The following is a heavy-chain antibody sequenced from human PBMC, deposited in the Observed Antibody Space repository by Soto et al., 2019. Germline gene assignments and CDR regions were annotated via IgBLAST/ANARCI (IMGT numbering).Heavy chain of an antibody. V-gene: IGHV1-18*01. CDR1: GYTFDSYG. Sequence: QVQLVQSGPELKKPGAAVRVSCKASGYTFDSYGLSWVRQAPGQGLEWMGWISTYTGNTDYPQRFQGRVTMDTDTSTSTAYLDLRSLPSDDTAVFYWVRDVSVGSCSFRGYWGQGTLVTVSS. CDR2: ISTYTGNT. D-gene: IGHD1-26*01. J-gene: IGHJ4*02. CDR3: VRDVSVGSCSFRGY.